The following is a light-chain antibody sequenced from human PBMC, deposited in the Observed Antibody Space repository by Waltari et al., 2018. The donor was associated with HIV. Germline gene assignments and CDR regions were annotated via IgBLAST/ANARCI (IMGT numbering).Light chain of an antibody. V-gene: IGLV1-47*01. CDR2: GTT. CDR1: NSNIGRYT. Sequence: QSVLIQSASTSGTPGQMVTISCSGSNSNIGRYTVYWYHHFPGPAPTLLIYGTTQRPSGVPDRFSGSKSGTSASLAISGRRSEDEGDYYCAVWDDSLSGQVFGGGTKVTVL. CDR3: AVWDDSLSGQV. J-gene: IGLJ3*02.